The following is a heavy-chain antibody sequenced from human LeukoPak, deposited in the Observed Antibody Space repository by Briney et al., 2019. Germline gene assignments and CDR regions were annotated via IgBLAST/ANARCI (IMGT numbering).Heavy chain of an antibody. Sequence: GESLKISCKGSGYSFTSYWIAWVRQMPGRGLEWMGIIYSGDSDTRYSPSFQGQVTISVDKSIYTAYLQWSSLKASDTAIYYCAGREGFSDTRNWFDPWGQGTLVTVSS. CDR3: AGREGFSDTRNWFDP. CDR2: IYSGDSDT. J-gene: IGHJ5*02. D-gene: IGHD3-3*02. CDR1: GYSFTSYW. V-gene: IGHV5-51*01.